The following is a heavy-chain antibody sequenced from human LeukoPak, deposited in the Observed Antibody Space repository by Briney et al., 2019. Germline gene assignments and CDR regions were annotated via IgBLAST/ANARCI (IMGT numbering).Heavy chain of an antibody. CDR2: IYTSGST. D-gene: IGHD6-19*01. CDR3: ARGSSDVYWYLDV. CDR1: GGSISSYY. V-gene: IGHV4-4*07. Sequence: SETLSLTCTVSGGSISSYYWSWIRQPAGKGLEWIWRIYTSGSTNYNPSLKRRVTMSVDTSKNQYSLQLSSVTAADTAVYYCARGSSDVYWYLDVWGRGTLVTVSS. J-gene: IGHJ2*01.